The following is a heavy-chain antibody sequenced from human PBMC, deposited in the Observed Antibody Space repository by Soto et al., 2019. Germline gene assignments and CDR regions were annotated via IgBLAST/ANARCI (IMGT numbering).Heavy chain of an antibody. J-gene: IGHJ3*02. CDR1: GFTFSSYA. CDR2: ISYDGSNK. Sequence: QVQLVESGGGVVQPGRSLRLSCAASGFTFSSYAMHWVRQAPGKGLEWVAVISYDGSNKYYADSVKGRFTISRDNSKNTLYLQMSSLRAEDTAVYYCARGDGTGADAFDIWGQGTMVTVSS. V-gene: IGHV3-30-3*01. CDR3: ARGDGTGADAFDI. D-gene: IGHD1-26*01.